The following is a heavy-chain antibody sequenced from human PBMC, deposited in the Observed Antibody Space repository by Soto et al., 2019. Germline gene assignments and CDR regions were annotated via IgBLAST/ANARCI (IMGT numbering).Heavy chain of an antibody. CDR1: GGTFSSYA. D-gene: IGHD6-13*01. CDR2: IIPIFGTA. CDR3: AINPEPSRYSSSWYGDY. Sequence: QVQLVQSGAEVKKPGSSVKVSCKASGGTFSSYAISWVRQAPGQGLEWMGGIIPIFGTANYAQKFQGRVTITVDESTSTAYMELSSLRSEDTAVYYCAINPEPSRYSSSWYGDYWGQGTLGTGSS. V-gene: IGHV1-69*01. J-gene: IGHJ4*02.